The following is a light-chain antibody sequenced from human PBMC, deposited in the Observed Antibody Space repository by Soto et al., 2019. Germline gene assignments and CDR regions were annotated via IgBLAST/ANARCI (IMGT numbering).Light chain of an antibody. Sequence: EIVLTQSPATLSLSPGERATLSCRASQSVSSYLAWYQQKPGQAPRLLIYDASNRATGIPARFSGSGSGTEFTLTISNLEPEDFAVYYCQQRTNWPITFGQGTRLEIK. CDR1: QSVSSY. CDR3: QQRTNWPIT. CDR2: DAS. J-gene: IGKJ5*01. V-gene: IGKV3-11*01.